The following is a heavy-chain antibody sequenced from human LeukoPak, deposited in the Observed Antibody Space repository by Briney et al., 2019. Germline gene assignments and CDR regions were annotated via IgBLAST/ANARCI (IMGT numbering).Heavy chain of an antibody. CDR3: TPLLTITFGGAEYFDY. CDR1: GFTFSNAW. D-gene: IGHD3-16*01. J-gene: IGHJ4*02. Sequence: GGSLRLSCAASGFTFSNAWMIWVRQAPGKGLEWVGRIKSKTDGGTTDYAAPVKGRFTISRDDSKNTLYLQMNSLKTEDTAVYYCTPLLTITFGGAEYFDYWGQGTLVTVSS. V-gene: IGHV3-15*01. CDR2: IKSKTDGGTT.